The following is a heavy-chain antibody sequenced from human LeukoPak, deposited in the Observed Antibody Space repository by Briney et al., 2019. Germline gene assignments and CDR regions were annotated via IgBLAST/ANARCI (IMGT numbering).Heavy chain of an antibody. Sequence: SETLSLTCAVSGGSISSGGYSWSWIRQPPGKGLEWIVYIYRSGSTYYNPSLQSRVTISVDMSKNQFSLRLYSVTAADTAVYYCARVGLGGYSGYDDFWGQGTLVTVSS. CDR3: ARVGLGGYSGYDDF. D-gene: IGHD5-12*01. CDR2: IYRSGST. CDR1: GGSISSGGYS. J-gene: IGHJ4*02. V-gene: IGHV4-30-2*01.